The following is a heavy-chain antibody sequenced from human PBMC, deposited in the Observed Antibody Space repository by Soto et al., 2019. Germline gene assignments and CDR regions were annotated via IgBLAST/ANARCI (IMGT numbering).Heavy chain of an antibody. CDR1: GYTFTSYG. J-gene: IGHJ4*02. CDR3: ARDLGPRGYSYGHAGY. CDR2: ISAYNGNT. D-gene: IGHD5-18*01. V-gene: IGHV1-18*01. Sequence: QVQLVQSGAEVKKPGASVKVSCKSSGYTFTSYGISWVRQAPGQGLEWMGWISAYNGNTNNAQKLQGRVTMTTDTSTSTAYMEQRSLRSDDTAVYYCARDLGPRGYSYGHAGYWGQGTLVTVSS.